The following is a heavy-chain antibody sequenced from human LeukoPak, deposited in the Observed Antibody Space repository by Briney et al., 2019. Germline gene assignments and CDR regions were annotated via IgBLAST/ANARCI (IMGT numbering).Heavy chain of an antibody. CDR2: ITGSGGNT. CDR3: ARGRDGLYYFDY. Sequence: GGSLRLSCAASGFTFSSYAMSWVRQAPGKGLEWVSGITGSGGNTYYADSVKGRFTISRDNSKNTMYLQMNSLRAEDTAVYYCARGRDGLYYFDYWGQGTLVTVSS. V-gene: IGHV3-23*01. J-gene: IGHJ4*02. CDR1: GFTFSSYA. D-gene: IGHD5-24*01.